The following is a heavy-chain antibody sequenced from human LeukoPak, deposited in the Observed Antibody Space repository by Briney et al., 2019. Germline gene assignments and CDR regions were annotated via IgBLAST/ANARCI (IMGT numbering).Heavy chain of an antibody. J-gene: IGHJ4*02. CDR1: GFTFSSYA. CDR2: IGDSGGST. D-gene: IGHD2-15*01. V-gene: IGHV3-23*01. CDR3: AKGCGGSCYRFDY. Sequence: GGSLRPSCAASGFTFSSYAMSWVRQAPGKGLEWVSAIGDSGGSTFYADSVKGRFTISRDNSKNTLYLQMNSLRAEDTAVYYCAKGCGGSCYRFDYWGQGTLVTVSS.